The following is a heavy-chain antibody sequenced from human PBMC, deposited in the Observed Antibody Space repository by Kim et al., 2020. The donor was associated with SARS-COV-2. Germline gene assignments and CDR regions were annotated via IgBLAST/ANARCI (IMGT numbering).Heavy chain of an antibody. CDR3: ARHGGYYGSGSYLDH. V-gene: IGHV4-59*08. J-gene: IGHJ4*02. D-gene: IGHD3-10*01. CDR2: IFYTGST. CDR1: GGSFSSYY. Sequence: SETLSLTCTVSGGSFSSYYWSWIRQPPGKRLEWIGYIFYTGSTNYNPSLKSRVTISVDTSKNQFSLKLSSVTAADTAVYFCARHGGYYGSGSYLDHWGQG.